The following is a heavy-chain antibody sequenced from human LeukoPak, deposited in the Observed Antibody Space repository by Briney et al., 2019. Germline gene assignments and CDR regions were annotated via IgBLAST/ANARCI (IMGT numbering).Heavy chain of an antibody. V-gene: IGHV3-21*01. D-gene: IGHD5-18*01. Sequence: GGSLRLSCAASGFTFSSYWMTWVRQAPGKGLEWVSSISSSSSYIYYADSVKGRFTISRDNAKNSLYLQMNSLRAEDTAVYYCAKLDRAYSYGLSWGQGTLVTVSS. CDR2: ISSSSSYI. CDR1: GFTFSSYW. J-gene: IGHJ4*02. CDR3: AKLDRAYSYGLS.